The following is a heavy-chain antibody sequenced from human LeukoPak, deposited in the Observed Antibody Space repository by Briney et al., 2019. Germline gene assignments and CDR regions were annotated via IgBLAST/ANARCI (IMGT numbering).Heavy chain of an antibody. J-gene: IGHJ4*02. D-gene: IGHD3-22*01. V-gene: IGHV1-46*01. CDR2: INPSGGSA. CDR3: ARSRSIVGIDY. Sequence: GASVKVSCKASGYTFTSYYMHWVRQAPGQGLEWMGIINPSGGSASYAQKFQGRVTMTRDTSTSTVYMELSSLRSEDTAVYYCARSRSIVGIDYWGQGTLVTVSS. CDR1: GYTFTSYY.